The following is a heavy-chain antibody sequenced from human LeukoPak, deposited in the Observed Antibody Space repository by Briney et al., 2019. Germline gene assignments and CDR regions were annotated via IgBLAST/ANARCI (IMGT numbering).Heavy chain of an antibody. CDR3: ARLREIPVFGVVTKSTSYFDY. D-gene: IGHD3-3*01. Sequence: PGGSLRLSCAASGFTFSSYEMKWVRQAPGKGLELVADIKQDRSEKYYVDSVKGRFTISRDNAKNSLYLQMNSLRAEDTAVYYCARLREIPVFGVVTKSTSYFDYWGQGTLVTVSS. CDR2: IKQDRSEK. CDR1: GFTFSSYE. J-gene: IGHJ4*02. V-gene: IGHV3-7*01.